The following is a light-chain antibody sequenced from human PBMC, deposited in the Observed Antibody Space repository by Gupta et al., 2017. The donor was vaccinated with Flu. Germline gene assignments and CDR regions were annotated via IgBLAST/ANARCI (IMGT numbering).Light chain of an antibody. CDR3: QQGSTAPPFT. V-gene: IGKV3-11*01. J-gene: IGKJ3*01. CDR1: QSVSSY. Sequence: EIVLTQSPATLSLSPGERATLSCRASQSVSSYLAWYQQKPGQAPRLLIYDASNRATGLPARSTGSSCGPDPPLTMSSRDLEPLALYHCQQGSTAPPFTFGHWAKAN. CDR2: DAS.